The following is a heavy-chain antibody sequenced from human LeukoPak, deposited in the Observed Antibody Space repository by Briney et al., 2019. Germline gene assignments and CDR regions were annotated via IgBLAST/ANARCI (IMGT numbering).Heavy chain of an antibody. CDR1: GASFSSASY. V-gene: IGHV4-61*01. J-gene: IGHJ5*02. CDR2: IYNGVNT. CDR3: ARSRAFNSGAFDP. D-gene: IGHD1-26*01. Sequence: SETLSLTCTVSGASFSSASYWSWIRQPPGKGVEWIAHIYNGVNTNYNPSLKSRVTISVDTSRNQFSLRLNSVTAADTAVYYCARSRAFNSGAFDPWGQGSLVTVSS.